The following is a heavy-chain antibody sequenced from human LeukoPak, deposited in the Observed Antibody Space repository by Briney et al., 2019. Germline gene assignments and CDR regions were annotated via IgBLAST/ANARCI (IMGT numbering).Heavy chain of an antibody. CDR3: ARAKVDTAMVTENFDY. CDR2: IYYSGST. D-gene: IGHD5-18*01. Sequence: SETLSLTCTVSGGSISGYYWSWIRQPPGKGLEWIGYIYYSGSTNYNPSLKSRVTISVDTSKNQFSLKLSSVTAADTAVYYCARAKVDTAMVTENFDYWGQGTLVTVSS. CDR1: GGSISGYY. J-gene: IGHJ4*02. V-gene: IGHV4-59*01.